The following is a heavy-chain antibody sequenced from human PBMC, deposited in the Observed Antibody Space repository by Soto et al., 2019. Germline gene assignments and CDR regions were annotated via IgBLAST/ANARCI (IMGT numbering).Heavy chain of an antibody. V-gene: IGHV3-30*04. CDR1: GFTFSSYA. Sequence: PGGSLRLSCAASGFTFSSYAMHWVRQAPGKGLEWVAVISYDGSNKYYADSVKGRFTISRDNSKNTLYLQMNSLRAEDTAVYYCAKDQGPQARLELRAYYYYGMDVWGQGTTVTVS. CDR3: AKDQGPQARLELRAYYYYGMDV. J-gene: IGHJ6*02. D-gene: IGHD1-7*01. CDR2: ISYDGSNK.